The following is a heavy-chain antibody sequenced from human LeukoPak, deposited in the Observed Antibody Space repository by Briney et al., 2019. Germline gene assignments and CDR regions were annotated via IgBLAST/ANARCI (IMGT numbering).Heavy chain of an antibody. CDR1: GFTFSRYW. J-gene: IGHJ4*02. CDR2: IKEDGSEK. V-gene: IGHV3-7*01. Sequence: TGGSLRLSCAASGFTFSRYWMSWVRQAPGKGLEWVGKIKEDGSEKYYADPVRGRLTISRDNARSSLYLQINSLRADDTGVYYCTREIAVAGDYWGQGTLVTVSS. CDR3: TREIAVAGDY. D-gene: IGHD6-19*01.